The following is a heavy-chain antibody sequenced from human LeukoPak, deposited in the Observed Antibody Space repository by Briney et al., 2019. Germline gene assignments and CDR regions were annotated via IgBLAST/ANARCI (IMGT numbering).Heavy chain of an antibody. Sequence: SQTLSLTCAISGDSVSSNSAAWNWIRQSPSRGLEWLGRTYYRSKWYNDYAVSVKSRITINPDTSKNQFSLQLNSVTPEDTAVYYCARGTRPIAVAGTLGWFDPWGQGTLVTVSS. J-gene: IGHJ5*02. V-gene: IGHV6-1*01. CDR3: ARGTRPIAVAGTLGWFDP. D-gene: IGHD6-19*01. CDR1: GDSVSSNSAA. CDR2: TYYRSKWYN.